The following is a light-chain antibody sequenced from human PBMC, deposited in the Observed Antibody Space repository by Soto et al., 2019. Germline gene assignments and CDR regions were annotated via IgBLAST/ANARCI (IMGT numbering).Light chain of an antibody. CDR1: SSDLGGYNY. J-gene: IGLJ2*01. Sequence: QSALTQPASVSGSPGQSITISCTGTSSDLGGYNYVSWYQQHPGKAPKLMIYEVSNRPSGVSNRFSGSKSGNTASLTISGLQAEDEADYYCSSYTSSSTLVVFGGGTTVTVL. V-gene: IGLV2-14*01. CDR3: SSYTSSSTLVV. CDR2: EVS.